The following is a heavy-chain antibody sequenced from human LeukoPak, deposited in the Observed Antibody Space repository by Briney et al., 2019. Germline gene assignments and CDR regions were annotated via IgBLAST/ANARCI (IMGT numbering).Heavy chain of an antibody. J-gene: IGHJ5*02. CDR3: ARTQLGYCSSTSCYHPYNWFDP. D-gene: IGHD2-2*01. CDR1: GYSFTGYW. V-gene: IGHV5-51*01. Sequence: GESLKISCKGSGYSFTGYWIGWVRQMPGKGLEWMGIIYPGDSDTRYSPSFQGQVTISADKSISTAYLQWSSLKASDTAMYYCARTQLGYCSSTSCYHPYNWFDPWGQGTLVTVSS. CDR2: IYPGDSDT.